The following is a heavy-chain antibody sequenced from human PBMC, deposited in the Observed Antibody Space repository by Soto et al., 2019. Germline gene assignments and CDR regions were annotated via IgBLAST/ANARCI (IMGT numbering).Heavy chain of an antibody. V-gene: IGHV3-23*01. J-gene: IGHJ5*02. CDR3: ARKGSALNWFDP. CDR1: GFTFSSHA. CDR2: ITGSGGKS. Sequence: EVQVLESGGTLVQPGGSLRLSCAASGFTFSSHAMSWVRQAPGRGLEWVSAITGSGGKSYYADSVKGRFTISRDNAKNTLYLQMNSLRVEDTAIYYCARKGSALNWFDPWGQGTLVTVVS.